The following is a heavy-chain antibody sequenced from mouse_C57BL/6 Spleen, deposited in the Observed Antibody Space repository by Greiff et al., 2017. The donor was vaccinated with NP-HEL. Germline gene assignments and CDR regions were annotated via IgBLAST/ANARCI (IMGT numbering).Heavy chain of an antibody. CDR3: ARREYYYGSSYWYFDV. J-gene: IGHJ1*03. V-gene: IGHV1-22*01. CDR1: GYTFTDYN. Sequence: VQLQQSGPELVKPGASVKMSCKASGYTFTDYNMHWVKQSHGKSLEWIGYINPNNGGTSYNQKFKGKATLTVNKSSSTAYMERRSLTSEDSAVYYCARREYYYGSSYWYFDVWGTGTTVTVSS. CDR2: INPNNGGT. D-gene: IGHD1-1*01.